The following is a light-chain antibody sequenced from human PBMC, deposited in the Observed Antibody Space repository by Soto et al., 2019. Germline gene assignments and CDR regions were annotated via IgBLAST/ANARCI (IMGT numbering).Light chain of an antibody. CDR1: RSITSRH. Sequence: DIGLTQSPGTLSVSPGERATLSCRASRSITSRHLASYQQKPGQPPRLLIFAASGRPAAIPDRFSGSGSGTDFTLTISRLEPEDFAMYYCQQYDSSPYTFGRGTRLEIK. CDR3: QQYDSSPYT. J-gene: IGKJ2*01. CDR2: AAS. V-gene: IGKV3-20*01.